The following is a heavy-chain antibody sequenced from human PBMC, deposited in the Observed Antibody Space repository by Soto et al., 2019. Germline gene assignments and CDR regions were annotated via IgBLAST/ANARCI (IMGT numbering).Heavy chain of an antibody. Sequence: GESLKITCKGSGYSFTSYWIGWVRQMPGKGLEWMGIIYPGDSDTRYSPSFQGQVTISADKSISTAYLQWSSLKASDTAMYYCARLGTIVVVPAARSDYGMDVWGQGTTVTVSS. CDR2: IYPGDSDT. D-gene: IGHD2-2*01. CDR1: GYSFTSYW. V-gene: IGHV5-51*01. CDR3: ARLGTIVVVPAARSDYGMDV. J-gene: IGHJ6*02.